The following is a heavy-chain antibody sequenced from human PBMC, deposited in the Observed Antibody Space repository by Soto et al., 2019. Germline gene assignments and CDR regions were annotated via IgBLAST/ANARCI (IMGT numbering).Heavy chain of an antibody. CDR2: TVDTGGAT. CDR3: AKRLGDIDSFDM. D-gene: IGHD3-16*01. J-gene: IGHJ3*02. CDR1: GFTFIGYG. V-gene: IGHV3-23*01. Sequence: WGSLRLSCAASGFTFIGYGMSWVRQAPGKGLEWVSGTVDTGGATYYADSVKGRFTISRDNSKNTLYLQMNSLRAEDTAVYYCAKRLGDIDSFDMWGQGTMVTVSS.